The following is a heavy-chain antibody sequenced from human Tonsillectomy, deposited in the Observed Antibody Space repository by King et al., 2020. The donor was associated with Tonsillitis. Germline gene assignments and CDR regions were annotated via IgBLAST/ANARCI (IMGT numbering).Heavy chain of an antibody. Sequence: VQLVESGGGLVKPGGSLRLSCAASGFTFSSYSMNWVRQAPGKGLEWVSSITSSSTYIYYADSVKGRFTISRDNAKSSLFLQMNSLGAEDTAVDYCARDNFFAYCGGDCYSLSAWGQGTLVTVSS. CDR3: ARDNFFAYCGGDCYSLSA. J-gene: IGHJ5*02. CDR1: GFTFSSYS. V-gene: IGHV3-21*01. CDR2: ITSSSTYI. D-gene: IGHD2-21*02.